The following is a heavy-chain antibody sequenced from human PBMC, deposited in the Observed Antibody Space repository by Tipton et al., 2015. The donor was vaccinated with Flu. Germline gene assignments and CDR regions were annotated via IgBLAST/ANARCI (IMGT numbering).Heavy chain of an antibody. CDR2: IYPGDSDT. D-gene: IGHD3-10*01. Sequence: QLVQSGAEVRKPGQSLKISCEGSGYNFNDFWLAWVRQMPGKGLEWMGVIYPGDSDTRYSPSFEGRITISVDKSISTAFLQWTSLKASDTAIYYCLRSLSNYGPGSHAFDLWGRGTMVIVSS. J-gene: IGHJ3*01. CDR3: LRSLSNYGPGSHAFDL. V-gene: IGHV5-51*03. CDR1: GYNFNDFW.